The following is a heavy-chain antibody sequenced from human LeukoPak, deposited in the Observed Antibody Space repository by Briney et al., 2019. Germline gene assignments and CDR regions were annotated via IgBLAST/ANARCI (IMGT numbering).Heavy chain of an antibody. Sequence: SETLSLTCAVYGGSFSGYYWSWIRQPPGKGLEWIGEINHSGSTNYNPSLKSRVTISVDTSKNQFSLKLSSVTAADTAVYYCARDLGRYDFWSGYYWFDPWGQGTLVTVSS. D-gene: IGHD3-3*01. J-gene: IGHJ5*02. CDR1: GGSFSGYY. CDR2: INHSGST. CDR3: ARDLGRYDFWSGYYWFDP. V-gene: IGHV4-34*01.